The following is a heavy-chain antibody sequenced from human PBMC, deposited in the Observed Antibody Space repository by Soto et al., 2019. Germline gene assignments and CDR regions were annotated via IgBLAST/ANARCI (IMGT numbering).Heavy chain of an antibody. D-gene: IGHD3-9*01. CDR1: GYAFTSYG. CDR3: VMDYLHYDVLTGSFSDCFDP. V-gene: IGHV1-18*01. J-gene: IGHJ5*02. CDR2: ISAHNNYI. Sequence: QIQMVHSGCEVKKPGASVKVSCRASGYAFTSYGVSWVRQATGQAPEWMGWISAHNNYINYGVTFQGRLPLTTDTSTNTAYMELRNLRSDDTAVYYCVMDYLHYDVLTGSFSDCFDPWGQGTLVIVSS.